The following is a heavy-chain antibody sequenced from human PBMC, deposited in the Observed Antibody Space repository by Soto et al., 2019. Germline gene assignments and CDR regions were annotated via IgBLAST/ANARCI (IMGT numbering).Heavy chain of an antibody. V-gene: IGHV3-43*01. CDR1: GFTFGDYT. CDR3: AEDIARSGGYSLDY. D-gene: IGHD6-19*01. Sequence: EVQLVESGGVVVQPGGSLRLSCAASGFTFGDYTMHWVRQAPGKGLEWVSLISWDGGSTYYADSVKGRFTISRDNSKNTMSLEMNRLRTEATAFYYCAEDIARSGGYSLDYWGQGTLVTVSS. J-gene: IGHJ4*02. CDR2: ISWDGGST.